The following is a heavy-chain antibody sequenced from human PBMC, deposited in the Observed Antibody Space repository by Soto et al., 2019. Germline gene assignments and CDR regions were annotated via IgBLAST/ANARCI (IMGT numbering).Heavy chain of an antibody. Sequence: EVQLLESGGGLVQPGGSLRLSCAASGFTFSSYAMNWVRQAPGKGLEWVSVISGSGGSTYYAESVKGRFTISRDNSKNTLYLQMNSLRAEDTAVYYCAKRGSGSYYDYWGQGTLVTVSS. CDR2: ISGSGGST. CDR1: GFTFSSYA. CDR3: AKRGSGSYYDY. J-gene: IGHJ4*02. D-gene: IGHD3-10*01. V-gene: IGHV3-23*01.